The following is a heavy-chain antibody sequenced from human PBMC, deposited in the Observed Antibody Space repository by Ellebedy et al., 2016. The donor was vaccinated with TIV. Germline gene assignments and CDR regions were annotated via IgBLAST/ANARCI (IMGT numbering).Heavy chain of an antibody. J-gene: IGHJ4*02. V-gene: IGHV1-69*04. Sequence: SVKVSCXASGCTFSSYAISWVRQAPGQGLEWMGRIIPILGIANYAQKFQGRVTITADKSTSTAYMELSSLRSEDTAVYYCARLPDCGGDCYLSDFDYWGQGTLVTVSS. D-gene: IGHD2-21*02. CDR2: IIPILGIA. CDR3: ARLPDCGGDCYLSDFDY. CDR1: GCTFSSYA.